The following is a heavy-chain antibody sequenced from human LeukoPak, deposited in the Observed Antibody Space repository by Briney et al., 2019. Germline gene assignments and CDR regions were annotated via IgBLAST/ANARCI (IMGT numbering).Heavy chain of an antibody. D-gene: IGHD3-9*01. Sequence: ASVKVSCKASGYTFTSCGISWVRQAPGQGLEWMGWISAYNGNTNYAQKLQGRVTMTTDTSTSTAYMELRSLRSDDTAVYYCAREKYDILTGYYMPNYYYYYMDVWGKGTTVTISS. CDR1: GYTFTSCG. J-gene: IGHJ6*03. CDR2: ISAYNGNT. V-gene: IGHV1-18*01. CDR3: AREKYDILTGYYMPNYYYYYMDV.